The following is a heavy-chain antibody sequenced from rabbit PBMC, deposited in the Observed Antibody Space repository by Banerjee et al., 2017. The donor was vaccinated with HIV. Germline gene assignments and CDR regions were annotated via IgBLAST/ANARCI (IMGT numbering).Heavy chain of an antibody. Sequence: QSLEESGGDLVKPGASLTLTCKASGLDFSSSFWICWVRQAPGKGLEWVACIFTGNSGATQYASWAKGRFTISKTSSTTVTLQMTSLTAADTATYFCAREGDNYDDYGDFTLWGPGTLVTVS. CDR2: IFTGNSGAT. V-gene: IGHV1S40*01. D-gene: IGHD2-1*01. CDR1: GLDFSSSFW. CDR3: AREGDNYDDYGDFTL. J-gene: IGHJ4*01.